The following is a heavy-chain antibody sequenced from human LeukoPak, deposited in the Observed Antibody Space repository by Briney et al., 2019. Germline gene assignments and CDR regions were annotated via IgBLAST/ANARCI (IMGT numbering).Heavy chain of an antibody. CDR1: GYSITNGYY. V-gene: IGHV4-38-2*02. D-gene: IGHD3-16*01. Sequence: KPSETLSLTCTVSGYSITNGYYCGWIRQSPGKGLEWIGNIYHSGSTSYNPSLKSRVTISVDTSKNQFSLKLTSVTAADTAVYYCARRVYYDYVWGSPGYFDYWGQGTLVTVSS. CDR2: IYHSGST. CDR3: ARRVYYDYVWGSPGYFDY. J-gene: IGHJ4*02.